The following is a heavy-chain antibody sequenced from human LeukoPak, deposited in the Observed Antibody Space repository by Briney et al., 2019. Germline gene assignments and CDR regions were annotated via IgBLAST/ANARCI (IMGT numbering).Heavy chain of an antibody. CDR1: GFTFSSYW. D-gene: IGHD5-18*01. V-gene: IGHV3-7*01. CDR2: IKEDGSEK. CDR3: AKQGRRGYSYARSYYFDY. J-gene: IGHJ4*02. Sequence: GGSLRLSCAASGFTFSSYWMSWVRQAPGKGLEWVANIKEDGSEKRDVDSVKGRFTISRDNAKNSLYLQMNSLRGEDTAVYYCAKQGRRGYSYARSYYFDYWGQGTLVTVSS.